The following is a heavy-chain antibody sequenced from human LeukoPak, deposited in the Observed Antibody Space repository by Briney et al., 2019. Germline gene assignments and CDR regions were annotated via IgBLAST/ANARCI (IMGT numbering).Heavy chain of an antibody. CDR2: ISGSGGSA. Sequence: GGSLRLSCAASGLTFSSYAMSWVRQAPGKGLEWVSAISGSGGSAYYADSVKGRFTISRDNSKNTLYLQMNSLRAEDTAVYYCARAHSSSWYDAFDIWGQGTMVTVSS. D-gene: IGHD6-13*01. V-gene: IGHV3-23*01. CDR3: ARAHSSSWYDAFDI. CDR1: GLTFSSYA. J-gene: IGHJ3*02.